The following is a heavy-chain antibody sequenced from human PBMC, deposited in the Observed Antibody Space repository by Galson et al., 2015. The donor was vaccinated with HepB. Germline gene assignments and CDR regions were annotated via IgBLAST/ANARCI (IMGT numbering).Heavy chain of an antibody. CDR3: ARLLFTGYINSYDC. CDR1: GYTFIDYA. V-gene: IGHV1-3*01. CDR2: INADKGDT. J-gene: IGHJ4*02. Sequence: SVKVSCKASGYTFIDYAIHWVRQAPGQTFEWMGWINADKGDTRYSQKFQGRVTITKETSASTSYMELSSLRSEDTAVYYCARLLFTGYINSYDCWGQGTLVTVSS. D-gene: IGHD3-9*01.